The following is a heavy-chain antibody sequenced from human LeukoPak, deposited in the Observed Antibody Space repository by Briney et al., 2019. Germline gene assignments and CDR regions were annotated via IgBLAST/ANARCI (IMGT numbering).Heavy chain of an antibody. J-gene: IGHJ4*02. Sequence: GGSLRLSCAASGFTFGSYGMSWVRQAPGKGLEWVSAISGSGGSTYYADSVKGRFTISRDNSKNTLYVQMNSLRAEDTAVYYCAKETGYSSGRFDYWGQGTLVTVSS. V-gene: IGHV3-23*01. CDR2: ISGSGGST. D-gene: IGHD6-19*01. CDR1: GFTFGSYG. CDR3: AKETGYSSGRFDY.